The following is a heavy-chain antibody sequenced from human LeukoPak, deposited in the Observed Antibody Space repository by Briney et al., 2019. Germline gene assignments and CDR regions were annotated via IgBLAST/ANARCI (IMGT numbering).Heavy chain of an antibody. CDR3: AKEVAGEFDY. V-gene: IGHV3-33*06. D-gene: IGHD6-19*01. J-gene: IGHJ4*02. CDR2: MWYDGSKK. CDR1: GFTFTSFG. Sequence: GGSLRLSCAASGFTFTSFGMHWVRQAPGKGLEGVAVMWYDGSKKYYADSVKGRFTISRDTSKNTLYLQMNSLRVDDTAVYYCAKEVAGEFDYWGQGTLVTVSS.